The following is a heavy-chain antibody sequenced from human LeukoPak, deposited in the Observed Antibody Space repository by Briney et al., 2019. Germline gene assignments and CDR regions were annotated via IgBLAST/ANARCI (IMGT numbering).Heavy chain of an antibody. CDR3: ARDRLYYYDSSVDAFDI. CDR2: ISAYNGNT. J-gene: IGHJ3*02. V-gene: IGHV1-18*01. D-gene: IGHD3-22*01. Sequence: GASVKVSCKVSGYTLTELSMHWVRQAPGQGLEWMGWISAYNGNTNYSQNFQGRVTMTTDTSTSTAYMELRSLRSDDTAVYYCARDRLYYYDSSVDAFDIWGQGTMVTVSS. CDR1: GYTLTELS.